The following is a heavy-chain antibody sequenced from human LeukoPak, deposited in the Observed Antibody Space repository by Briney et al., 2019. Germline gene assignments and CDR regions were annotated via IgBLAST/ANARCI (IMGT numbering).Heavy chain of an antibody. Sequence: GESLKISCKGSGYSFTSYWIGWVRQMPGEGLEWMGIIYPGDSDTRYSPSFQGQVTISADKSISTAYLQWSSLKASDTAMYYCARRGGADCSGGSCYPSPYYYYGMDVWGKGTTVTVSS. CDR2: IYPGDSDT. CDR3: ARRGGADCSGGSCYPSPYYYYGMDV. D-gene: IGHD2-15*01. J-gene: IGHJ6*04. CDR1: GYSFTSYW. V-gene: IGHV5-51*01.